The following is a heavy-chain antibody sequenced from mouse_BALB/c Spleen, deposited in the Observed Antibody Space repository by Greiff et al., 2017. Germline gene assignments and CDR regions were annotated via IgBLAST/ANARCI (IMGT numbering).Heavy chain of an antibody. CDR3: VLITTAAWFAY. J-gene: IGHJ3*01. CDR1: GFTFTDYY. V-gene: IGHV7-3*02. CDR2: IRNKANGYTT. Sequence: EVQGVESGGGLVQPGGSLRLSCATSGFTFTDYYMSWVRQPPGKALEWLGFIRNKANGYTTEYSASVKGRFTISRDNSQSILYLQMNTLRAEDSATYYCVLITTAAWFAYWGQGTLVTVSA. D-gene: IGHD1-2*01.